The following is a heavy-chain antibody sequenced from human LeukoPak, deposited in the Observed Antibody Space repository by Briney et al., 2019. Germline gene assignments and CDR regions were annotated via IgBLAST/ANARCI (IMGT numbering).Heavy chain of an antibody. V-gene: IGHV3-43*02. CDR1: GFTFDAYA. CDR3: ATWAFYHSLDV. CDR2: INKDGSAT. J-gene: IGHJ6*02. Sequence: GGSLRLSCEASGFTFDAYAMHWVRQAPGKGLEWVCLINKDGSATYYADSVKGRFTISRDNSKNSLYLQMNSLRSEDTALYYCATWAFYHSLDVWGQGTTVTVSS. D-gene: IGHD1-26*01.